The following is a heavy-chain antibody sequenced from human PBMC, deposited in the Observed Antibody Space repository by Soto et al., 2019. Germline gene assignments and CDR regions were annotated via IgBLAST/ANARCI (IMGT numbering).Heavy chain of an antibody. V-gene: IGHV3-23*01. CDR3: ARKIRGSTNRPEDWYFDL. J-gene: IGHJ2*01. D-gene: IGHD3-10*01. Sequence: EVQLLESGGGLVQPGGSLRLSCAGSGFTFFNYAMNWVRQAPGKGLEWVSSISGGGDATFFPDSVRGRFTFSRDNSKNAVTRQMNSLGVEETAVYYCARKIRGSTNRPEDWYFDLWGRGTLVTVSS. CDR2: ISGGGDAT. CDR1: GFTFFNYA.